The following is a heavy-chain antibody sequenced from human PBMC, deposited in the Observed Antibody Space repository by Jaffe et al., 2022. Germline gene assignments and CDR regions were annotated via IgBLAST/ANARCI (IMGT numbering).Heavy chain of an antibody. V-gene: IGHV4-59*01. Sequence: QVQLQESGPGLVKPSETLSLTCTVSGGSISSYYWSWIRQPPGKGLEWIGYIYYSGSTNYNPSLKSRVTISVDTSKNQFSLKLSSVTAADTAVYYCAIAVAGISNDAFDIWGQGTMVTVSS. CDR2: IYYSGST. J-gene: IGHJ3*02. D-gene: IGHD6-19*01. CDR1: GGSISSYY. CDR3: AIAVAGISNDAFDI.